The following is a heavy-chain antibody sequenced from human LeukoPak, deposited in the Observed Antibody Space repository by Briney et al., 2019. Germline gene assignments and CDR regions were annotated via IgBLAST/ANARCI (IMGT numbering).Heavy chain of an antibody. Sequence: NPGGSLRLSCAASGFTFSSYSMNWVRQAPGMGLEWVSSISGSGAPYYADSVKGRFTISRDNAKNSLFLQMDSLRVEDTAVYYCARDLAAGGLCNYWGQGTLVTVSS. CDR2: ISGSGAP. CDR1: GFTFSSYS. V-gene: IGHV3-21*01. J-gene: IGHJ4*02. D-gene: IGHD6-13*01. CDR3: ARDLAAGGLCNY.